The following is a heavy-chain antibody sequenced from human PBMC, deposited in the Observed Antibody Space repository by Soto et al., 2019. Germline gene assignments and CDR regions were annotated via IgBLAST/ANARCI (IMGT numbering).Heavy chain of an antibody. CDR1: GFTFSSYA. D-gene: IGHD3-10*01. CDR2: ISYDGSNK. J-gene: IGHJ4*02. CDR3: ARGGWVAYGLFDH. Sequence: QVQLVESGGGVVQPGRSLRLSCAASGFTFSSYAMHWVRQAPGKGLEWVAVISYDGSNKYYADSVKGRFTISRDNSKNPLYLQMNSLRAEETAVYYCARGGWVAYGLFDHWGQGTLVTVSS. V-gene: IGHV3-30-3*01.